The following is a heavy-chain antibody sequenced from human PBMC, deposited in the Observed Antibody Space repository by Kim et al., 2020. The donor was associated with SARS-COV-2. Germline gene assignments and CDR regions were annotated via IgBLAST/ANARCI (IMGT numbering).Heavy chain of an antibody. CDR2: IYYSGST. Sequence: SETLSLTCTVSGGSISSSSYYWGWIRQPLGKGLEWIGSIYYSGSTYYNPSLKSRVTISVDTSKNQFSLKLSSVTAADTAVYHCARHDAAAGDFVIWGQGTMVTVSS. CDR1: GGSISSSSYY. D-gene: IGHD6-13*01. V-gene: IGHV4-39*01. CDR3: ARHDAAAGDFVI. J-gene: IGHJ3*02.